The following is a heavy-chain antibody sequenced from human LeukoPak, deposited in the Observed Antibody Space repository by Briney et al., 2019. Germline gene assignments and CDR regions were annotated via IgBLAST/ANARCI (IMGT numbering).Heavy chain of an antibody. J-gene: IGHJ3*02. CDR1: GFTVSSNY. V-gene: IGHV3-53*04. CDR3: ARVYRYYDSSGPAAFDI. CDR2: IYSGGST. D-gene: IGHD3-22*01. Sequence: GGSLRLSCAASGFTVSSNYMSWVRQAPGKGLEWVSVIYSGGSTYYADSVKGRFTISRHNSKNTLYLQMNSLRAGDTAVYYCARVYRYYDSSGPAAFDIWGQGTMVTVSS.